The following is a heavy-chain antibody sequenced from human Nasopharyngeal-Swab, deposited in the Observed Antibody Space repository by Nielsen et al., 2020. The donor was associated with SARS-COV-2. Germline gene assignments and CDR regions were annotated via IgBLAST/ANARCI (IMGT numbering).Heavy chain of an antibody. CDR2: INHSGST. CDR3: ARVTPRRNGATFSIDY. Sequence: SETLSLTCAVYGGSFSGYYWSWIRQPPGKGLEWIGKINHSGSTNYNPSLKSRVTISVDTSKNQFSLKLSSVTAADTAVYYCARVTPRRNGATFSIDYWGQGTLVTVSS. J-gene: IGHJ4*02. V-gene: IGHV4-34*01. D-gene: IGHD1-26*01. CDR1: GGSFSGYY.